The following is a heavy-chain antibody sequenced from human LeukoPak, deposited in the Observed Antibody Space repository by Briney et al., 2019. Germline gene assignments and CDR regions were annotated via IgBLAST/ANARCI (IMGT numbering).Heavy chain of an antibody. V-gene: IGHV4-61*02. CDR1: GGSISSGSYY. D-gene: IGHD3-22*01. CDR3: ARENDTYYYDSSGCYYNWFDP. J-gene: IGHJ5*02. CDR2: IYTSGST. Sequence: SETLSLTCTVSGGSISSGSYYWSWIRQPAGKGLEWIGRIYTSGSTNYNPSLKSRVTISVDTSKNQFSLKLSSVTAADTAVYYCARENDTYYYDSSGCYYNWFDPWGQGTLVTVSS.